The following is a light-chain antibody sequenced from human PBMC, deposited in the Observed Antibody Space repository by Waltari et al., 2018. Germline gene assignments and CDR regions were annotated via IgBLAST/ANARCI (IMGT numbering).Light chain of an antibody. CDR3: NSRHSSGTFVV. CDR2: GKN. J-gene: IGLJ2*01. Sequence: SSELTQGPDVSVALGVTVRITCQGDSVSSYCASWYRQKPGQAPVIVMYGKNNRPSGVPDRFSGSYSGNTASLTITVAQAEDEADYFCNSRHSSGTFVVFGVGTKLTVL. CDR1: SVSSYC. V-gene: IGLV3-19*01.